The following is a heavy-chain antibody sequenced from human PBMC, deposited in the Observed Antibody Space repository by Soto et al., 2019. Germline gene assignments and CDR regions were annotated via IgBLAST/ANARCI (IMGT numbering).Heavy chain of an antibody. CDR1: GGSFSGYY. D-gene: IGHD1-26*01. V-gene: IGHV4-34*01. CDR2: INHSGST. Sequence: SETLSLTCAVYGGSFSGYYWSWIRQPPGKGLEWIGEINHSGSTNYNPSLKSRVTISVDTSKNQFSLRMSSVTAADKDVYYCASGFINSRSHTSPDYYGMEALGQATTV. CDR3: ASGFINSRSHTSPDYYGMEA. J-gene: IGHJ6*02.